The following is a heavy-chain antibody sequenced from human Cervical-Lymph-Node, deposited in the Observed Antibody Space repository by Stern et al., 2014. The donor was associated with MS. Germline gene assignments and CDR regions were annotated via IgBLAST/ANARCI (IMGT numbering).Heavy chain of an antibody. D-gene: IGHD5-24*01. CDR3: ARGHIPYAYNYLFDY. V-gene: IGHV3-33*01. J-gene: IGHJ4*02. CDR2: AWYDGSTA. CDR1: GFTFSSYG. Sequence: VQLVESGGGVVQPGTSLRLSCAASGFTFSSYGMHWVRQAPGKGLEWVGLAWYDGSTAYYTNSVTGRFTISRDNSKNPLSLQMNSLTAEDTAVYYCARGHIPYAYNYLFDYWGQGTLVTVSS.